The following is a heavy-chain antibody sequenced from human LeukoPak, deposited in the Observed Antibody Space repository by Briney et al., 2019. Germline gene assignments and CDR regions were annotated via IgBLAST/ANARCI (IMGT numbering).Heavy chain of an antibody. CDR3: ARDVAGGFDY. J-gene: IGHJ4*02. CDR1: GGSISSYY. D-gene: IGHD3-16*01. V-gene: IGHV4-59*01. CDR2: IYYSGST. Sequence: SETLSLTCTVSGGSISSYYWSGIRQPPGKGLEWIGYIYYSGSTNYNPSLKSRVTISVDTSKNQFSLKLSSVTAADTAVYYCARDVAGGFDYWGQGTLVTVSS.